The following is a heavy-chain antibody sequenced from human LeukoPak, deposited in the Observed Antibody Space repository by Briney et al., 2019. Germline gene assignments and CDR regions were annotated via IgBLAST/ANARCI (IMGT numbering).Heavy chain of an antibody. CDR2: IIPILGIA. D-gene: IGHD2-2*01. CDR3: ARAYCSSTSCSGPPHFDY. V-gene: IGHV1-69*04. J-gene: IGHJ4*02. CDR1: GGTFSSYA. Sequence: SVKVSCKASGGTFSSYAISWVRQAPGQGREWMGRIIPILGIANYAQKFQGRVTITADKSTSTAYMELSSLRSEDTAVYYCARAYCSSTSCSGPPHFDYWGQGTLVTVSS.